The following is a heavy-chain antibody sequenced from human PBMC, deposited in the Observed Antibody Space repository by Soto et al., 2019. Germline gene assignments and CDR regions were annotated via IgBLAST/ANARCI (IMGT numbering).Heavy chain of an antibody. J-gene: IGHJ4*02. D-gene: IGHD4-17*01. V-gene: IGHV1-18*04. Sequence: SAKVSFKASGYTFTSYGISWVRQAPVQGLEWMGWISAYNGNTNYAQKLQGRVTMTTDTSTSTAYMELRSLRSDDTAVYYCARGGSFYGEYHTFDYWGQGTLVTVYS. CDR3: ARGGSFYGEYHTFDY. CDR2: ISAYNGNT. CDR1: GYTFTSYG.